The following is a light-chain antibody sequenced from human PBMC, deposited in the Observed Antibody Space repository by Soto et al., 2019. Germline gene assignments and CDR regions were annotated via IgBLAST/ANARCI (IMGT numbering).Light chain of an antibody. Sequence: QSALTQPASVSGSPGQSFTISCTGTSSDVGGYNYVSWYQQHPGKAPKLMIYEVSNRPSGVSNRFSGSKSGNTASLTISGHQAEDEADNYCSSYTSSSTLVFGTGTQLTVL. CDR2: EVS. CDR1: SSDVGGYNY. V-gene: IGLV2-14*01. J-gene: IGLJ2*01. CDR3: SSYTSSSTLV.